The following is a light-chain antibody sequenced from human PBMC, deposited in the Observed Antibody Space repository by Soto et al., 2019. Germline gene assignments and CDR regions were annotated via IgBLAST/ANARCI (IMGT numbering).Light chain of an antibody. V-gene: IGKV1-6*01. J-gene: IGKJ2*01. CDR2: GTS. CDR1: QGIRND. CDR3: LQDYNYPYT. Sequence: AIQMTQSPSSLSASVGDRVTITCRASQGIRNDLGWYQQKPGKAPKLLIYGTSSLQSGVPSRFSGSGSGTDFTLTISSLQPEDFATYYCLQDYNYPYTFGQGTKLEIK.